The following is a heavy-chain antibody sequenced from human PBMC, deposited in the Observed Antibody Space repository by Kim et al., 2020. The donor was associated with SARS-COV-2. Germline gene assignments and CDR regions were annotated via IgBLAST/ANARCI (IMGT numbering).Heavy chain of an antibody. Sequence: ASVKVSCKVSGYTLTELSMHWVRQAPGKGLEWMGGFDPEDGETIYAQKFQGRVTMTKDTSTDTAYMELSSLRSEDTAVYYCATGVGMGVPSWFDPWGQGT. D-gene: IGHD1-26*01. J-gene: IGHJ5*02. V-gene: IGHV1-24*01. CDR3: ATGVGMGVPSWFDP. CDR2: FDPEDGET. CDR1: GYTLTELS.